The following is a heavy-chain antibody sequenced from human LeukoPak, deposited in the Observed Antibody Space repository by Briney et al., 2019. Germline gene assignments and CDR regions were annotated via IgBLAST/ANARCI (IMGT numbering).Heavy chain of an antibody. Sequence: ASVKVSCKASGGTFSSYAISWVRQAPGQGLEWMGGIIPIFGTANYAQKFQGRVTITTDESTSTAYMELSSLRSEGTAVYYCARYEDICSGGSCYYGYWGQGTLVTVSS. J-gene: IGHJ4*02. CDR1: GGTFSSYA. D-gene: IGHD2-15*01. CDR3: ARYEDICSGGSCYYGY. V-gene: IGHV1-69*05. CDR2: IIPIFGTA.